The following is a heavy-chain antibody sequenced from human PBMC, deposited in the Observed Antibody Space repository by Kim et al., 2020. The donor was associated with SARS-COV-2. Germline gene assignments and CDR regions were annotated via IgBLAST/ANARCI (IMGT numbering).Heavy chain of an antibody. D-gene: IGHD3-10*01. CDR2: ST. Sequence: STNYNPSLKSRVTISLDTSKNQFSLKLSSVAAGDTAVYFCARLGSGSYRDWGQGTLVTVSA. CDR3: ARLGSGSYRD. J-gene: IGHJ4*02. V-gene: IGHV4-59*01.